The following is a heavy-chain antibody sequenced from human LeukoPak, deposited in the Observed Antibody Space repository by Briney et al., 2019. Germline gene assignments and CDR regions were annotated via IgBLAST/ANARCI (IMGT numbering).Heavy chain of an antibody. D-gene: IGHD6-19*01. Sequence: PGRSLRLSCAASGFTFSSYGMHWVRQAPGKGLELVAVIWYDGSNKYYADSVKGRFTISRDNSKNTLYLQMNSLRAEDTAVYYCAKDRAHYSSGWRGFFDYWGQGTLVTVSS. CDR1: GFTFSSYG. CDR2: IWYDGSNK. J-gene: IGHJ4*02. CDR3: AKDRAHYSSGWRGFFDY. V-gene: IGHV3-33*06.